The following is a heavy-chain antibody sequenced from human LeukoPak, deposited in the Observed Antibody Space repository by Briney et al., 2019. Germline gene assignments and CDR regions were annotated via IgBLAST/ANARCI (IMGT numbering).Heavy chain of an antibody. CDR3: ARVASRDYYDSSGYVGAFDI. CDR2: INTNTGNP. Sequence: ASVKVSCRASGYTFTSYAMNWVRQAPGQGLEWMGWINTNTGNPTYAQGFTGRFVFSLDTSVSTAYLQISSLKAEDTAVYYCARVASRDYYDSSGYVGAFDIWDQGTMVTVSS. J-gene: IGHJ3*02. CDR1: GYTFTSYA. D-gene: IGHD3-22*01. V-gene: IGHV7-4-1*02.